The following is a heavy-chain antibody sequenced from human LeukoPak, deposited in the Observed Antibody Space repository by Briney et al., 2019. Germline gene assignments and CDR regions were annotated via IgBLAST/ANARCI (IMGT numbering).Heavy chain of an antibody. D-gene: IGHD1-26*01. CDR2: IYYSGTT. V-gene: IGHV4-39*01. CDR3: STWAGSYYFDY. CDR1: GGSISSGDYY. J-gene: IGHJ4*02. Sequence: PSQTLSLTCTVSGGSISSGDYYWSWIRQPPGKGLEWIGNIYYSGTTCYNPSLDSRVTISVDTFKNQFSLRLSSVTVADTAVYYCSTWAGSYYFDYWGQGTLVTVSS.